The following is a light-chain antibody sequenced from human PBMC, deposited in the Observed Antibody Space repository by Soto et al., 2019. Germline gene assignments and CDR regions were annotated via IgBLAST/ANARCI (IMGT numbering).Light chain of an antibody. CDR2: GAS. CDR3: QQYGSSTLT. V-gene: IGKV3-20*01. J-gene: IGKJ4*01. Sequence: IVLTQSPGTLSLSPGERATLSCRASQSVSSSYLAWYQQKPGQAPRLLIYGASCRATGIPDRFSGSGSGTDFTLTISRLEPEDFAVYYCQQYGSSTLTFGGGTKV. CDR1: QSVSSSY.